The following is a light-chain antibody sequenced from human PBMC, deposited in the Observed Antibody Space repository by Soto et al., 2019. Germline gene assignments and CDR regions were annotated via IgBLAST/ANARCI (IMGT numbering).Light chain of an antibody. V-gene: IGKV4-1*01. CDR2: WAS. CDR1: QSVLYSSGNKNH. CDR3: KQYLTFPIS. J-gene: IGKJ5*01. Sequence: DIVVTQSPDSLAVSLGERATINCRSSQSVLYSSGNKNHLAWYQHKPGQPPQLLIYWASTRESGVPDRFSGNVSVTYLSLIINCLQPEDKAVYFYKQYLTFPISFCQATRLQI.